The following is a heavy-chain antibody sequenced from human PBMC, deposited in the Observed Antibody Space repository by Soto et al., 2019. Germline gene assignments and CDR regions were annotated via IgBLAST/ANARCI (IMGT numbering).Heavy chain of an antibody. CDR3: ASSLYYYDSSGYTFDY. CDR1: GGSISSGGYS. J-gene: IGHJ4*02. V-gene: IGHV4-30-2*01. CDR2: IYHSGST. D-gene: IGHD3-22*01. Sequence: SETLSLTCAVSGGSISSGGYSWSWIRQPPGKGLEWIGYIYHSGSTYYNPSLKSRVTISVDRSKNQFSLKLSSVTAADTAVYYCASSLYYYDSSGYTFDYWGQGTLVTVS.